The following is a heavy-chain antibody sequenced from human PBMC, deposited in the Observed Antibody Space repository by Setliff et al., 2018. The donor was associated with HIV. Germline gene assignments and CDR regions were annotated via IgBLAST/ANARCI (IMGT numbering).Heavy chain of an antibody. D-gene: IGHD6-13*01. CDR3: AKGRSGSAAAAMNY. Sequence: GGSLRLSCAASGFTLSNAWMSWVRQAPGKGLEWVGRIKSKTDGGTTDYAAPVKGRFTISRDDSNNTLYLQMNSLRAEDTALYYCAKGRSGSAAAAMNYWGQGTLVTVSS. CDR2: IKSKTDGGTT. J-gene: IGHJ4*02. CDR1: GFTLSNAW. V-gene: IGHV3-15*01.